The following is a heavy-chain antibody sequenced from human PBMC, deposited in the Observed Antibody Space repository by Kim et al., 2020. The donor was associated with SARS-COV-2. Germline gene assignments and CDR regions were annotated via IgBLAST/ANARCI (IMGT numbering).Heavy chain of an antibody. J-gene: IGHJ4*02. D-gene: IGHD3-22*01. V-gene: IGHV3-48*03. CDR1: GFTFSSYE. CDR3: ARDSAPYYYDSSGYPSNFDY. CDR2: ISSSGSTI. Sequence: GGSLRLSCAASGFTFSSYEMNWVRQAPGKGLEWVSYISSSGSTIYYADSVKGRFTISRDNAKNSLYLQMNSLRAEDTAVYYCARDSAPYYYDSSGYPSNFDYWGRGTLVTVSS.